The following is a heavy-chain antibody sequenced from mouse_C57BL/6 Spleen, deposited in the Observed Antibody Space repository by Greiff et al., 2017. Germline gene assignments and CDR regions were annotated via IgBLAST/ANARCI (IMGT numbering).Heavy chain of an antibody. CDR3: AREDGNTFFDY. V-gene: IGHV1-82*01. CDR2: IYPGDGDT. CDR1: GYAFSSSW. Sequence: VMLVESGPELVKPGASVKISCKASGYAFSSSWMNWVKQRPGKGLEWIGRIYPGDGDTNYNGKFKGKATLTADKSSSTAYMQLSSLTSEDSAVYFCAREDGNTFFDYWGQGTTLTVSS. D-gene: IGHD2-1*01. J-gene: IGHJ2*01.